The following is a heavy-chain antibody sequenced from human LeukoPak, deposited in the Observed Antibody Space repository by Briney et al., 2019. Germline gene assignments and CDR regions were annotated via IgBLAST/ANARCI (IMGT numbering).Heavy chain of an antibody. J-gene: IGHJ5*02. CDR3: AGRESVYDFWSGYYTQWFDP. CDR1: GFTVSSNY. D-gene: IGHD3-3*01. V-gene: IGHV3-53*01. Sequence: GGSLRLSCAASGFTVSSNYMSWVCQAPGKGLEWVSVIYSGGSTYYADSVKGRFTISRDSSKNTLYLQMNSLRAEDTAVYYCAGRESVYDFWSGYYTQWFDPWGQRTLVTVSS. CDR2: IYSGGST.